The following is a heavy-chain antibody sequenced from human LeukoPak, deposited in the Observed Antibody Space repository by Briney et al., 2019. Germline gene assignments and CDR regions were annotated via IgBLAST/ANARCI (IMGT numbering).Heavy chain of an antibody. D-gene: IGHD2-2*01. V-gene: IGHV4-59*01. J-gene: IGHJ4*02. Sequence: SETLSLTRTVSAGSISNYYWSWIPQPPGKGLEWIGYIYYSGTTNYNPYLKSRVNISVDTSKKQFSLQLNYVTAADAAVYYCSRVRYCSTNRCYDREFDNWGQGTLVTVSS. CDR2: IYYSGTT. CDR3: SRVRYCSTNRCYDREFDN. CDR1: AGSISNYY.